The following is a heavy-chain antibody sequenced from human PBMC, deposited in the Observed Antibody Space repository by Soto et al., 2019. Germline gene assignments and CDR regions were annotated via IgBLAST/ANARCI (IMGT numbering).Heavy chain of an antibody. CDR1: GFTFDDYA. Sequence: QPGGSLRLSCAASGFTFDDYAMHWVRQAPGKGLEWVSGISWNSGSIGYADSVKGRFTISRDNAKNSLYLQMNSLRAEDTALYYCAKDMGWLVTFADYWGQGTLVTVSS. CDR3: AKDMGWLVTFADY. CDR2: ISWNSGSI. J-gene: IGHJ4*02. V-gene: IGHV3-9*01. D-gene: IGHD6-19*01.